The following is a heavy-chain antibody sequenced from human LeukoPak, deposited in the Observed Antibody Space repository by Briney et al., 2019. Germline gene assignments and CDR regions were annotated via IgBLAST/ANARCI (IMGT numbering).Heavy chain of an antibody. D-gene: IGHD6-13*01. CDR1: GGSFSGYY. V-gene: IGHV4-34*01. J-gene: IGHJ5*02. CDR2: INHSGST. CDR3: ARLHSSSWYFPGWFDP. Sequence: SETLSLTCAVYGGSFSGYYWSWIRQPPGKGLEWIGEINHSGSTNYNPSHKSRVTISVDTSKNQFSLKLSSVTAADTAVYYCARLHSSSWYFPGWFDPWGQGTLVTVSS.